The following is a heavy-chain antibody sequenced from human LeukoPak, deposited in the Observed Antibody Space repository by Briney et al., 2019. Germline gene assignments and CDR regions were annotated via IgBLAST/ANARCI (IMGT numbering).Heavy chain of an antibody. CDR3: ATTYAGRYYFDY. D-gene: IGHD3-16*01. CDR2: IYPGGSHT. CDR1: GYSFTTYW. Sequence: GESLKISCKGSGYSFTTYWIGWVRQMPGKGLEWMGLIYPGGSHTTYSPSFQGQVTISADKSISTAYLQWSSLKASDTAMYYCATTYAGRYYFDYWGQGTLVTVSS. V-gene: IGHV5-51*01. J-gene: IGHJ4*02.